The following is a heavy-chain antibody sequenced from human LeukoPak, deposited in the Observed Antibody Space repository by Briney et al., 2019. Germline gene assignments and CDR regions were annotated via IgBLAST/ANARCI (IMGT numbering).Heavy chain of an antibody. V-gene: IGHV3-74*01. CDR3: QRERGTPGYWGRTSCYEVYFDS. D-gene: IGHD2-2*01. CDR2: KSCDGRTI. Sequence: GGTLTLSCAASGRAFSSCKMRCCLRAPQRGVVGVSHKSCDGRTITYTASVRGRFTISRDNTKNSLSLKMNTVTAEDTALYHRQRERGTPGYWGRTSCYEVYFDSWGQGTLVTVSS. CDR1: GRAFSSCK. J-gene: IGHJ4*02.